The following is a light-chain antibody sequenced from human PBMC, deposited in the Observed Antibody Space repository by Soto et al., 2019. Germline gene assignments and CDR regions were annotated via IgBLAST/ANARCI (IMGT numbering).Light chain of an antibody. CDR1: SSDVGSYNL. CDR2: EDN. Sequence: QSALTQPAPVSGSPGQSITISCTGTSSDVGSYNLVSWYQQHPGKAPKLIIYEDNKRPSGVSNRFSGSKSGNAASLTISGLQTEDEADYYCCSYADSSTYVFGTGTKVTV. CDR3: CSYADSSTYV. V-gene: IGLV2-23*01. J-gene: IGLJ1*01.